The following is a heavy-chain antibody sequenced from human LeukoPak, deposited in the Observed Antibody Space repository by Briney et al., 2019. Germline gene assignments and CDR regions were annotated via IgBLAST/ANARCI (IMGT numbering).Heavy chain of an antibody. D-gene: IGHD6-19*01. V-gene: IGHV4-59*08. CDR2: IYYSGST. Sequence: SETLSLTCTVSGGSISSYYWSWIRQPPGKGLEWIGYIYYSGSTNYNPSLKSRVTISVDTSKNQFSLKLSSVTVADTAVYYCARLSSGLGYWGQGTLVTVSS. CDR3: ARLSSGLGY. J-gene: IGHJ4*02. CDR1: GGSISSYY.